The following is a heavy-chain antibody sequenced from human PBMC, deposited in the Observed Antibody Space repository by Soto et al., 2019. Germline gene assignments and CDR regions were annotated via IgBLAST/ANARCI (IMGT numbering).Heavy chain of an antibody. V-gene: IGHV3-74*01. J-gene: IGHJ6*02. CDR3: ARGDYSNPPVYYYYYGMDV. CDR1: GFTFSSYW. Sequence: GGSLRLSCAASGFTFSSYWMHWVRQAPGKGLVWVSRINSDGSSTSYADSVKGRFTISRDNAKNTLYLQMNSLRAEDTAVYYCARGDYSNPPVYYYYYGMDVWGQGTTVTVSS. D-gene: IGHD4-4*01. CDR2: INSDGSST.